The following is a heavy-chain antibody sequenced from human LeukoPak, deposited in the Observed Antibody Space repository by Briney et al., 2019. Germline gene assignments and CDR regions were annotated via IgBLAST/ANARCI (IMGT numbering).Heavy chain of an antibody. CDR2: VSSNGAKT. J-gene: IGHJ4*02. Sequence: GGSLRLSCAASGFTFSSYAITWVRQAPGKGLEWVSAVSSNGAKTYYADSVKGRFTISRDNYKNMVFLQMNSLRVEDTAVYYCARDPPGIAASGTYYWGQGTLVTVS. CDR1: GFTFSSYA. CDR3: ARDPPGIAASGTYY. D-gene: IGHD6-13*01. V-gene: IGHV3-23*01.